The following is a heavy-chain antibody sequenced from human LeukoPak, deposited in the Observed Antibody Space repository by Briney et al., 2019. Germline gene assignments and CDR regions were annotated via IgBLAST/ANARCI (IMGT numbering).Heavy chain of an antibody. CDR1: GGSISSYY. CDR2: IYYSGST. CDR3: ARDHYYGSGSYYRRNWFDP. V-gene: IGHV4-59*01. J-gene: IGHJ5*02. Sequence: SETLSLTCTVSGGSISSYYWSWIRQPPGKGLEWIGYIYYSGSTNYNPSLKSRVTISVDTSKNQFSLKLSSVTAADTAVYYCARDHYYGSGSYYRRNWFDPWGQGTLVTVSS. D-gene: IGHD3-10*01.